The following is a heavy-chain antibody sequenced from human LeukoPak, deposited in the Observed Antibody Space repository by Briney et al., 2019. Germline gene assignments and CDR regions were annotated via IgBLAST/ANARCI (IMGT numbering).Heavy chain of an antibody. Sequence: GSLRLSCAASGFTFSTYAMTWVRQAPGKGLEWVSGISGRGDSTDYADSVKGRFTISRDNSKNMLFLQMHSLRAEDSAVYYCAKEPYVYSSYPDYWGKGTTVTISS. J-gene: IGHJ6*04. CDR1: GFTFSTYA. CDR2: ISGRGDST. D-gene: IGHD1-26*01. CDR3: AKEPYVYSSYPDY. V-gene: IGHV3-23*01.